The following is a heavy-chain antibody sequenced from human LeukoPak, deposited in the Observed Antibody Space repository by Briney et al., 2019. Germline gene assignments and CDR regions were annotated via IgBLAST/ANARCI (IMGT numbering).Heavy chain of an antibody. CDR2: IYYSGST. Sequence: SETLSLTCTVSVGSISSYYWSWIRQPPWKGLEWIGYIYYSGSTNYNPSLKSRVTISVDTSKNQFSLKLSSVTAADTAVYYCARESRSSGWYLSEDWYFDLWGRGTLVTVSS. V-gene: IGHV4-59*01. D-gene: IGHD6-19*01. CDR3: ARESRSSGWYLSEDWYFDL. J-gene: IGHJ2*01. CDR1: VGSISSYY.